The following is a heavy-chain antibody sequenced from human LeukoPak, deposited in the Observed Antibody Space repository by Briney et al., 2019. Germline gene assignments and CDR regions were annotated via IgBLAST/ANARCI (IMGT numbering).Heavy chain of an antibody. CDR3: ARVPPSYGSGSYWAGDC. CDR1: GYTFTSYG. J-gene: IGHJ4*02. CDR2: ISAYNGNT. Sequence: ASVKVSCKASGYTFTSYGISWVRQAPGQGLEWMGWISAYNGNTNYAQKVQGRVTMTTDTSTSTAYMELRSLRPDDTAVYYCARVPPSYGSGSYWAGDCWGQGTLVTVSS. D-gene: IGHD3-10*01. V-gene: IGHV1-18*01.